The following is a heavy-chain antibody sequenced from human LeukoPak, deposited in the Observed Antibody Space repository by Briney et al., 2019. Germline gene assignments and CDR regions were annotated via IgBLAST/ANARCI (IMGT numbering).Heavy chain of an antibody. CDR2: TYYRSKWYN. CDR3: ARDPGYYHGHAFDI. Sequence: SQTLSLTCAISGDSVSDNSASWNWIRQSPLRGLEWLGRTYYRSKWYNDYAVSVKSRITINPDTSKNQFSLQLNSVTPEDTAVYLCARDPGYYHGHAFDIWGQGTMVTVSS. D-gene: IGHD3-10*01. V-gene: IGHV6-1*01. J-gene: IGHJ3*02. CDR1: GDSVSDNSAS.